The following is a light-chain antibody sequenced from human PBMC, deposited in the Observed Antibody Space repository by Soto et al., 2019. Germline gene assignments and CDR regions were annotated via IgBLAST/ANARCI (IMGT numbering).Light chain of an antibody. Sequence: DIQMTQSPSSLSASVGDRVTITCRASQGLSTYLNWYQQKPGKAPKLLIYAASSLQSGVPSRFSGSGSETEFTLTISSLQPEDFATSSCQQSYRTTWTFGQGAKV. CDR3: QQSYRTTWT. V-gene: IGKV1-39*01. CDR2: AAS. CDR1: QGLSTY. J-gene: IGKJ1*01.